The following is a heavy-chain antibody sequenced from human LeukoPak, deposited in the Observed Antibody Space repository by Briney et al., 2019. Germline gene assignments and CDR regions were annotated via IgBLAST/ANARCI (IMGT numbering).Heavy chain of an antibody. J-gene: IGHJ6*03. CDR1: GGSISNKY. CDR3: ARGLSHSYYYMDV. V-gene: IGHV4-59*01. CDR2: IYYSGST. Sequence: PSETLSLTCTVSGGSISNKYWSWIRQPPGKGLEWIGYIYYSGSTNYNPSLKSRVTISEDTSKNQFSLKLSFVTAADTAVYYCARGLSHSYYYMDVWGEGTTVTISS.